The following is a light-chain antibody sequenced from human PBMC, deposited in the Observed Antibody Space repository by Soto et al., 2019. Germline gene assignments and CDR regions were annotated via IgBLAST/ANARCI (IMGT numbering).Light chain of an antibody. Sequence: EIVMTQSPATLSVSPGERATLSCRASQSIDSNLAWYQQKPGQPPRLLIYGASTRATGIPARFSGSGSGTDFTLTISRLQSEDFAVYYCHQYNSWPLTFGPGTKVDIK. CDR1: QSIDSN. CDR2: GAS. V-gene: IGKV3D-15*01. J-gene: IGKJ3*01. CDR3: HQYNSWPLT.